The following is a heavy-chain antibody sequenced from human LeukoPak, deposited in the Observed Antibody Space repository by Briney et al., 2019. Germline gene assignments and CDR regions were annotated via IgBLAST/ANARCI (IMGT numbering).Heavy chain of an antibody. CDR1: GGSISSGDYY. J-gene: IGHJ5*02. CDR2: IYHSGST. CDR3: ARGWGGIPFDP. Sequence: PSETLSLTCTVSGGSISSGDYYWSWIRQPPGKGLEWIGYIYHSGSTYYNPSLKSRVTISVDRSKNQFSLKLSSVTAADTAVYYCARGWGGIPFDPWGQGTLVTVSS. D-gene: IGHD3-16*01. V-gene: IGHV4-30-4*01.